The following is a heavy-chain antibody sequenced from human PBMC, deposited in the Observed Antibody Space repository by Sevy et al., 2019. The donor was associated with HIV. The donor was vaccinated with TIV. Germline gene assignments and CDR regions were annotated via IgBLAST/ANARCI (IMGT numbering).Heavy chain of an antibody. CDR1: GFNISNYA. D-gene: IGHD6-19*01. CDR2: VSGSGDST. V-gene: IGHV3-23*01. Sequence: GGSLRLSCAASGFNISNYAMNWVRQAPGKGLEWVSTVSGSGDSTFYADSVKGRFTISRDYSQNTVLLQMSSLRAEDTAIYYCAKYSSGLYAFDYWGQGTLVTVSS. J-gene: IGHJ4*02. CDR3: AKYSSGLYAFDY.